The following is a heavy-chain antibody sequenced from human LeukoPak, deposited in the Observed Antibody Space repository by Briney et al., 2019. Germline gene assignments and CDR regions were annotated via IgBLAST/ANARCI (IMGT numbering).Heavy chain of an antibody. J-gene: IGHJ4*02. CDR3: TTEVLYHFRSAYRYFDY. CDR2: IKSKTDGGAT. CDR1: GFTFSSYN. V-gene: IGHV3-15*01. Sequence: GGSLRLSCAASGFTFSSYNLNWVRQAPGKGLEWVGRIKSKTDGGATDYAAPVKGRFTISRDDSKNTLYLQMNSLKTEDTAVYYCTTEVLYHFRSAYRYFDYWGQGTLATVSS. D-gene: IGHD3-3*01.